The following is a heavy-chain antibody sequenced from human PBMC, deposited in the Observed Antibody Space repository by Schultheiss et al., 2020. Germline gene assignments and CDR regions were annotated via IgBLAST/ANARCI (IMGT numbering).Heavy chain of an antibody. J-gene: IGHJ4*02. CDR3: ARGVPAAAVAFDY. CDR2: ISSNGGST. Sequence: GESLKISCAASGFTFSSYGMHWVRQAPGKGLEYVSAISSNGGSTYYADSGKGRFTISRDNSKNSLYLQMNSLRAEDTAVYYCARGVPAAAVAFDYWGQGTLVTVSS. CDR1: GFTFSSYG. D-gene: IGHD2-2*01. V-gene: IGHV3-64*04.